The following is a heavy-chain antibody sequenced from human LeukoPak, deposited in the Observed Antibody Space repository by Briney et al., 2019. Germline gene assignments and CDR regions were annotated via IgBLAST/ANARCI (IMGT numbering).Heavy chain of an antibody. J-gene: IGHJ4*02. D-gene: IGHD1-26*01. CDR1: GGSFSGYY. V-gene: IGHV4-34*01. Sequence: SETLSLTCAVYGGSFSGYYWSWIRQPPGKGLEWIGEINHSGSTNYNPSLKSRVTISVDTSKNQFSLKLSSVTAADTAVYYCARESGARFDYWGQGTLVTVSS. CDR2: INHSGST. CDR3: ARESGARFDY.